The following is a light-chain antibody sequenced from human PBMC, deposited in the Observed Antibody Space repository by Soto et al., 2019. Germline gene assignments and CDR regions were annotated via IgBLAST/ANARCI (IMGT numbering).Light chain of an antibody. V-gene: IGLV2-14*01. CDR2: EVS. J-gene: IGLJ1*01. CDR1: RSDVGGYKY. Sequence: QSALTQPASVSGSPGQSITISCTGTRSDVGGYKYVSWYQQHPGKAPKLMNYEVSNRPSGVSNRFSGSKSGNTASLTISGLQAEDEADYYCSSYTSSSTLYVFGTGTKLTVL. CDR3: SSYTSSSTLYV.